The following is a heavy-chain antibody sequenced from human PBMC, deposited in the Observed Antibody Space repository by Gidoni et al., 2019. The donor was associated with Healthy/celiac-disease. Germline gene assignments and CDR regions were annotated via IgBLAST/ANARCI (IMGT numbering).Heavy chain of an antibody. D-gene: IGHD3-3*01. CDR2: ISYDGSNK. CDR3: ARDGGSYDFWSGYGMDV. CDR1: GFTFSSYA. Sequence: QVQLVESGGGVVQPGRSLRLSCAASGFTFSSYAMHWVRQAPGKGLEWVAVISYDGSNKSYADSVKGRFTISRDNSKNTLYLQMNSLRAEDTAVYYCARDGGSYDFWSGYGMDVWGQGTTVAVSS. V-gene: IGHV3-30-3*01. J-gene: IGHJ6*02.